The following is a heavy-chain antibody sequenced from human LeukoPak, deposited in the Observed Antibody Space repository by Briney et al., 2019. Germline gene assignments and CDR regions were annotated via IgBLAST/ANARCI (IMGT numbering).Heavy chain of an antibody. J-gene: IGHJ5*02. D-gene: IGHD4-17*01. CDR3: ARDAVPSGRSWFDP. V-gene: IGHV3-20*04. CDR2: LNWNGGGR. CDR1: GFTFEDYG. Sequence: GGSLRLSCTVSGFTFEDYGMNWVRQVPGKEPGWVSGLNWNGGGRRYADSVKGRFIISRDNAKGVLYLQLNDLRVEDTALYYCARDAVPSGRSWFDPWGQGTLVTVSS.